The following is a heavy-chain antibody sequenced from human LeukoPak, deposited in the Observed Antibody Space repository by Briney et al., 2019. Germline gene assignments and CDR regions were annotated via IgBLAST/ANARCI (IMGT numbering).Heavy chain of an antibody. V-gene: IGHV1-2*02. J-gene: IGHJ4*02. CDR2: INPNSGDT. CDR1: GYTFTDYY. Sequence: ASVKVSCKASGYTFTDYYMHWVRQAPGQGLEWMGWINPNSGDTYYAPKFQGRVTMTRDTSISTAYMELSRLRSDDTAVYYCARVSCSSTSCYGNDYWGQGTLVTVSS. CDR3: ARVSCSSTSCYGNDY. D-gene: IGHD2-2*01.